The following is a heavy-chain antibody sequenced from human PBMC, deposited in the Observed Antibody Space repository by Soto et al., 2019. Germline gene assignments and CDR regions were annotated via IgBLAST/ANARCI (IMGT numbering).Heavy chain of an antibody. CDR2: INHSGST. CDR3: AGRYSYGKIDY. V-gene: IGHV4-39*07. CDR1: GGSISSGVYY. D-gene: IGHD5-18*01. Sequence: SETLSLTCTVSGGSISSGVYYWSWIRQPPGKGLEWIGEINHSGSTNYNPSLKSRVTISVDTSKNQFSLKLSSVTAADTAVYYCAGRYSYGKIDYWGQATLVTVSS. J-gene: IGHJ4*02.